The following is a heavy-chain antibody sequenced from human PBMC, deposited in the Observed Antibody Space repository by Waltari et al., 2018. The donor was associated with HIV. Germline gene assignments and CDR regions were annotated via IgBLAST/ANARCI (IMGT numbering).Heavy chain of an antibody. CDR1: AGSISRGAYY. J-gene: IGHJ4*02. CDR2: SYYSGST. Sequence: QVQLQESGPGLVKPSETLSLTCNVSAGSISRGAYYWTWIRQHPGKGLEWIGYSYYSGSTFYNPSLKGRVSISVDTSKNQFSLELRSTTAADTAVYYCARQGSLSGFIDYWGQGTRVTVSS. CDR3: ARQGSLSGFIDY. V-gene: IGHV4-31*03. D-gene: IGHD1-26*01.